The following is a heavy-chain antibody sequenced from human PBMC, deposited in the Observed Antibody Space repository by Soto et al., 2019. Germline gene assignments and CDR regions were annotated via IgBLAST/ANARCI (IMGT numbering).Heavy chain of an antibody. D-gene: IGHD4-17*01. J-gene: IGHJ4*02. CDR2: ISYDGNNK. CDR3: ARGPSYSDSYFDH. Sequence: PGGSLRLSCAASGFTFSRYLIHWVRQAPGKGLQWLAVISYDGNNKYYADSVEGRFTISRDNSKNTVYLQMNSLRLEDTAVYYCARGPSYSDSYFDHWGQGTLVTVSS. CDR1: GFTFSRYL. V-gene: IGHV3-30*03.